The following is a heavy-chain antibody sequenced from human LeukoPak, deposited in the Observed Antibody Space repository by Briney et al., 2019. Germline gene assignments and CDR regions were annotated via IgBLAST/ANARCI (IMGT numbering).Heavy chain of an antibody. CDR1: GFTFSSYA. V-gene: IGHV3-23*01. J-gene: IGHJ4*02. D-gene: IGHD6-19*01. CDR2: ISGSGGST. CDR3: AGQWLVTDYYFDY. Sequence: SGGSLRLSCAASGFTFSSYAMSWVRQAPGKGLEWVSAISGSGGSTYYADSVKGRFTTSRDNSKNTLYLQMNSLRAEDTAVYYCAGQWLVTDYYFDYWGQGTLVTVSS.